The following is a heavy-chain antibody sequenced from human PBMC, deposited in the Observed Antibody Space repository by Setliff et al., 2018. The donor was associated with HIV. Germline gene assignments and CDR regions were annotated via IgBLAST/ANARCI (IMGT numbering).Heavy chain of an antibody. J-gene: IGHJ4*02. D-gene: IGHD2-21*01. CDR1: GDSFTPTSHS. V-gene: IGHV4-61*09. CDR3: VRGRLMGSSVLFFDF. Sequence: PSETLSLTCDVSGDSFTPTSHSWAWLRQPAGRGLEWIGHVYSRGNTDYNPSLASRVSILMSTSEIQFSLTLNSVTAADTAKYYCVRGRLMGSSVLFFDFWGQGILVTVSS. CDR2: VYSRGNT.